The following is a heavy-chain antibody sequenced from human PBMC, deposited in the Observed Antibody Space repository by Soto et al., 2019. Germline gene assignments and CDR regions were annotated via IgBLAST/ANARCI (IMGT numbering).Heavy chain of an antibody. CDR3: ASKDIVVVPAAGYYYYGMDV. D-gene: IGHD2-2*01. CDR2: IIPIFGTA. V-gene: IGHV1-69*06. Sequence: SVKVSCKASGGTFSSYAISWVRQAPGQGLEWMGGIIPIFGTANYAQKFQGRVTITADKSTSTACMELSSLRSEDTAVYYCASKDIVVVPAAGYYYYGMDVWGQGTTVTVSS. CDR1: GGTFSSYA. J-gene: IGHJ6*02.